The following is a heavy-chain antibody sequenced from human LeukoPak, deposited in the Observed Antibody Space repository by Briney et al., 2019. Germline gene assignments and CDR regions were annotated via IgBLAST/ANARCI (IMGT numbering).Heavy chain of an antibody. V-gene: IGHV3-74*01. Sequence: GGSLRLSCASSGFTFSFYWMHWVRQAPGKGLVWVSRINNDGSSISYADSVKGRFTISRDNSKNTLYLQMNSLRAEDTAVYYCAKDHFDFWSGHTYYYYGMDVWGQGTTVTVSS. CDR3: AKDHFDFWSGHTYYYYGMDV. J-gene: IGHJ6*02. D-gene: IGHD3-3*01. CDR2: INNDGSSI. CDR1: GFTFSFYW.